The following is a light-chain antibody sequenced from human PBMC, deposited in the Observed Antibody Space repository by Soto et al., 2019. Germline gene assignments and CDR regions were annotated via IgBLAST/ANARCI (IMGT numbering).Light chain of an antibody. Sequence: ETVLTQYPGTLSLSPGERATLSCRASQSVSTRSLAWYQQKPGQAPRLLISGASSRATGIPDRFSGSGSGTDFTLTISRLEPEDFAVYYCQQYGSAPWTFGQGTKVDI. CDR3: QQYGSAPWT. CDR2: GAS. V-gene: IGKV3-20*01. CDR1: QSVSTRS. J-gene: IGKJ1*01.